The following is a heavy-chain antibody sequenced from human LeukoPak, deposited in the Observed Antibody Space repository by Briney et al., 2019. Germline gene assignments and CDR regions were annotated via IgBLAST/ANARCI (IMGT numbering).Heavy chain of an antibody. J-gene: IGHJ4*02. Sequence: GGSLRLSCAASGFTFSTYNMNWVRQAPGKGLEWVSAISVSGNTYHADSVKGRFTISRDSSKNTLYLQMNRLRAEDAAVYYCAKAPVTTCSGAYCYPFDYWGQGTLVTVSS. V-gene: IGHV3-23*01. CDR1: GFTFSTYN. CDR3: AKAPVTTCSGAYCYPFDY. D-gene: IGHD2-21*01. CDR2: ISVSGNT.